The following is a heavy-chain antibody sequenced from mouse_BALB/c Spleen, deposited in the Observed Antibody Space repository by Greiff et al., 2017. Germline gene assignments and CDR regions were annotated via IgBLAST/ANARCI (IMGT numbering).Heavy chain of an antibody. CDR3: TPHYYGSSPYAMDY. V-gene: IGHV6-6*02. Sequence: VQLKQSGGGLVQPGGSMKLSCVASGFTFSNYWMNWVRQSPEKGLEWVAEIRLKSNNYATHYAESVKGRFTISRDDSKSSVYLQMNNLRAEDTGIYYCTPHYYGSSPYAMDYWGQGTSVTVSA. J-gene: IGHJ4*01. CDR1: GFTFSNYW. D-gene: IGHD1-1*01. CDR2: IRLKSNNYAT.